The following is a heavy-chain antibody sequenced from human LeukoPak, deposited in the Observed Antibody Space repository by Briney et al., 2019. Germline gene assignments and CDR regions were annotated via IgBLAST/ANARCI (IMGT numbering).Heavy chain of an antibody. CDR2: IIPFFGTA. Sequence: SVKVSCKASGCTFSSHAISWVRQAPGQGLEWMGGIIPFFGTANYAQKFQGRVTITADESTSTAYMELSSLRSEDTAVYYCARPYCSGGSCYHEYYFDYWGQGTLVTVSS. CDR3: ARPYCSGGSCYHEYYFDY. V-gene: IGHV1-69*13. D-gene: IGHD2-15*01. CDR1: GCTFSSHA. J-gene: IGHJ4*02.